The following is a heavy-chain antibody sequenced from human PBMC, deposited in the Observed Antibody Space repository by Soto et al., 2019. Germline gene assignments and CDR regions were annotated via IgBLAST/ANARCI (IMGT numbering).Heavy chain of an antibody. CDR3: ARQASYWHGGGGWFDP. V-gene: IGHV3-13*01. CDR2: IGTQHDT. J-gene: IGHJ5*02. D-gene: IGHD2-8*02. Sequence: EVQLVESGGGLVQPGGSLRLSCAASGFTFSAYDMHWVRQPAGKGLEWVSTIGTQHDTYYPDSGKGRFTVSRENAKNSLDLQMNTLRTGDTAVYYCARQASYWHGGGGWFDPWGQGTLVTVSS. CDR1: GFTFSAYD.